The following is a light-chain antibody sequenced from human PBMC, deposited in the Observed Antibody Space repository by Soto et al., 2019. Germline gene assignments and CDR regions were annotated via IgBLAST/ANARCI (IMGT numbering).Light chain of an antibody. J-gene: IGKJ5*01. CDR2: AAS. Sequence: DFQMTQSPSSLSASVGDRVTITCRASQNIDKYLNWYQQKPGKAPRLLMSAASDLQSGVPSRFSGSGSGTEFTLTIRNVQPEDLATYYCQQTYSSLQHFGQGTRLEIK. CDR3: QQTYSSLQH. V-gene: IGKV1-39*01. CDR1: QNIDKY.